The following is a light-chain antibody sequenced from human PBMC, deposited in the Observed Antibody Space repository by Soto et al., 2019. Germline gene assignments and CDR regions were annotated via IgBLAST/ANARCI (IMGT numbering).Light chain of an antibody. CDR1: QIISTS. J-gene: IGKJ2*01. CDR3: QQYSSFSPYT. CDR2: DAS. V-gene: IGKV1-5*01. Sequence: DIQMTQSPSTLSASVGDRVTISCRASQIISTSLAWYQQKPGKAPNLLIHDASSLESGVPSRFGGSGSGTEFTLTIISLQPDDIGTYYCQQYSSFSPYTFGQGTKLEIK.